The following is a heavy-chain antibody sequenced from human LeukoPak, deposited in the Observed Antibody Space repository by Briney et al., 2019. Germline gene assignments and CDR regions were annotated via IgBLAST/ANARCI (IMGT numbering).Heavy chain of an antibody. D-gene: IGHD3-3*01. CDR1: GYTFTSYD. V-gene: IGHV1-8*01. Sequence: ASVKVSCKASGYTFTSYDINWVRQATGQGLEGMGWMNPNSGNTGYAQKFQGRVTMTRNTSISTAYMELSSLRSEDTAVYYCARGMDYDFWSGYSNTYYYYMDVWGKGTTVTVSS. CDR3: ARGMDYDFWSGYSNTYYYYMDV. J-gene: IGHJ6*03. CDR2: MNPNSGNT.